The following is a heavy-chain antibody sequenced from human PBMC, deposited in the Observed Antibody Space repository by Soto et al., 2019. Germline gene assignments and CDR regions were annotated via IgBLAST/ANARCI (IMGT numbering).Heavy chain of an antibody. V-gene: IGHV3-49*04. CDR3: ATGGSPYGKWLDR. CDR1: GFTFGDYA. D-gene: IGHD3-16*01. J-gene: IGHJ5*02. Sequence: SLRLSCTPSGFTFGDYAVNWVRQAPGKGLEWVGLIRRKPYGGTEEYAASVEGRFTISRDDSQNIAYLQMNSLKIEDTAVCYCATGGSPYGKWLDRWGRGTLVTVSS. CDR2: IRRKPYGGTE.